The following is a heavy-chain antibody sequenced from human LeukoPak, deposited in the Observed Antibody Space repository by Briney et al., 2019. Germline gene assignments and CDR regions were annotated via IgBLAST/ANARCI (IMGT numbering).Heavy chain of an antibody. CDR1: KFAFSSYA. CDR2: MSSGVNT. V-gene: IGHV3-53*01. D-gene: IGHD2-21*02. Sequence: GGSLRLSCAASKFAFSSYAMSWVRQAPGKGLEWVSVMSSGVNTYYADSVKGRFAISRDNSKNTLYLQMDSLRAEDTAVYYCRIRGRDCSLIDYWGQGTLVTVSS. J-gene: IGHJ4*02. CDR3: RIRGRDCSLIDY.